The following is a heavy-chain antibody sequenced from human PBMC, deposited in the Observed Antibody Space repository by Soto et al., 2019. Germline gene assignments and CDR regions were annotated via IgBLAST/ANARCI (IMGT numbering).Heavy chain of an antibody. CDR3: ARAASAVLALDY. CDR2: INPSSGDA. Sequence: SVKGSCKASGYTLPAYGMDRGRQAAGQALEWMGWINPSSGDATYAQKFQGRVTLTMDTSITTAYMELSSLSYDDTAVYYCARAASAVLALDYWGQGTLVTVSS. J-gene: IGHJ4*02. V-gene: IGHV1-2*02. CDR1: GYTLPAYG. D-gene: IGHD6-19*01.